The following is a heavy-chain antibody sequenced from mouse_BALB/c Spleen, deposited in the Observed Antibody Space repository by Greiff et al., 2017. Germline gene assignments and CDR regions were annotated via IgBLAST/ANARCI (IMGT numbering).Heavy chain of an antibody. D-gene: IGHD2-10*02. V-gene: IGHV1S22*01. CDR2: IYPGSGST. CDR1: GYTFTSYW. Sequence: LQQPGSELVRPGASVKLSCKASGYTFTSYWMPWVKQRPGQGLEWIGNIYPGSGSTNYDEKFKSKATLTVDTSSSTAYMQLSSLTSEDSAVYYCTRERYGNFLMDDWGQGTSVTVSS. CDR3: TRERYGNFLMDD. J-gene: IGHJ4*01.